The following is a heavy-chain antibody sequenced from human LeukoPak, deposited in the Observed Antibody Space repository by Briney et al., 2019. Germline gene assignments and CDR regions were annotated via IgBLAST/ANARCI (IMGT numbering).Heavy chain of an antibody. Sequence: GGSLRLSCAASGFTFSSYWMSWVRQAPGKGLEWVANIKQDGSEKYYEDSVKGRFTISRDNAKNSLYLQMNSLRAEDTAVYYCATEIMQDLVFNYWGQGTLVTVSS. CDR2: IKQDGSEK. V-gene: IGHV3-7*01. J-gene: IGHJ4*02. CDR3: ATEIMQDLVFNY. CDR1: GFTFSSYW. D-gene: IGHD2-2*01.